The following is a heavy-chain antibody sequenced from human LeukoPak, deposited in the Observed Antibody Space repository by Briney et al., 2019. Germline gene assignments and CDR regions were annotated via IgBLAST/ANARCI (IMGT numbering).Heavy chain of an antibody. D-gene: IGHD6-19*01. CDR2: INWNSGSI. V-gene: IGHV3-9*01. CDR1: GFTFDDYV. Sequence: PGRSLRLSCAASGFTFDDYVMHWVRQAPGKGLEWVSGINWNSGSIDYAGSVKGRFTVSRDNAMNSLYLQMNTLRPEDTAVYYCAKGTQRGNSGWGYFFDQWGQGTLVTVSS. J-gene: IGHJ4*02. CDR3: AKGTQRGNSGWGYFFDQ.